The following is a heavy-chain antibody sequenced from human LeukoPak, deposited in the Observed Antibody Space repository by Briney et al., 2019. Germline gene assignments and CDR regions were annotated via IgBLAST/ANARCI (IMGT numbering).Heavy chain of an antibody. J-gene: IGHJ6*02. Sequence: PGGSLRLSCAASGFTFSSYGMHWVRQAPGKGLEWVAVISYDGSNKYYADSVKGRFTISRNNSKNTLYLQMNSLRAEDTAVYYCAKVLSSGWKIYYYYGMDVWGQGTTVTVSS. V-gene: IGHV3-30*18. CDR3: AKVLSSGWKIYYYYGMDV. CDR2: ISYDGSNK. D-gene: IGHD6-19*01. CDR1: GFTFSSYG.